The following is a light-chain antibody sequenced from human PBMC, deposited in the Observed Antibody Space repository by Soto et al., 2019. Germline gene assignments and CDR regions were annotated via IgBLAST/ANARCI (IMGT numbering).Light chain of an antibody. Sequence: DIQMTQSPSSLSASVGDRVTITCRAGQDINIYLAWYQQKPGKVPKLLISAASTLQSGVPSRFSGSGSGTDFTLTISSLQPEDGATYYCQKYDGAPLTCGGGTKVEIK. CDR1: QDINIY. J-gene: IGKJ4*01. V-gene: IGKV1-27*01. CDR2: AAS. CDR3: QKYDGAPLT.